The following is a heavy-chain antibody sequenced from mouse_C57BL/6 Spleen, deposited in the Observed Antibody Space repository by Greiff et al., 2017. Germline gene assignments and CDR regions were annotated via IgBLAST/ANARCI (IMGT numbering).Heavy chain of an antibody. D-gene: IGHD2-4*01. J-gene: IGHJ3*01. CDR1: GFSLSTFGMG. V-gene: IGHV8-8*01. CDR3: ARSHYDYDGGPFAY. Sequence: ESGPGILQPSQTLSLTCSFSGFSLSTFGMGVGWIRQPSGKGLEWLAHIWWDDDKYYNPALKSRLTISKDTSKNQVFLKIANVDTADTATYYCARSHYDYDGGPFAYWGQGTLVTVSA. CDR2: IWWDDDK.